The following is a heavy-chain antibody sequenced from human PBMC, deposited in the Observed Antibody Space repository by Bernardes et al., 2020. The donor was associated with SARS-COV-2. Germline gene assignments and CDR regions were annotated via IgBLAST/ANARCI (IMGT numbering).Heavy chain of an antibody. CDR2: IHASGST. V-gene: IGHV4-4*07. J-gene: IGHJ4*02. Sequence: SETLSLTCTVSGGSISTYYWNWIRQSVGKELEWMGRIHASGSTSYNPSLKSRVTMSVDTSKNQFSLKVSSVTAADTAVYYCARGDNSSPGWYFDYWGQGTLVTVSS. D-gene: IGHD2-2*01. CDR1: GGSISTYY. CDR3: ARGDNSSPGWYFDY.